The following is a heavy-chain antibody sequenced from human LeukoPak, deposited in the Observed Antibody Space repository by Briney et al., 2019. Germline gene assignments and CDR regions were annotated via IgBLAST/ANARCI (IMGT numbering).Heavy chain of an antibody. Sequence: GGSLRLSCAASGFTFSNYGMHWVRQAPGKGLEWVAVISYDGSNKDYADSVKGRFTISRDNSKNTLYLQMNSLRAEDTAVYYCATRHSGNYLLLDYWGQGTLVIVSS. J-gene: IGHJ4*02. CDR1: GFTFSNYG. D-gene: IGHD1-26*01. V-gene: IGHV3-30*03. CDR2: ISYDGSNK. CDR3: ATRHSGNYLLLDY.